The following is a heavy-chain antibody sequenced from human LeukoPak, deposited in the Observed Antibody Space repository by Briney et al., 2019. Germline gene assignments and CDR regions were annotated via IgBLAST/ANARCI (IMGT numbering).Heavy chain of an antibody. D-gene: IGHD3-3*01. CDR3: AREKRITIFGVVTGGYYFDY. CDR1: GGSISGSSYY. J-gene: IGHJ4*02. V-gene: IGHV4-39*02. Sequence: SETLSLTCTVSGGSISGSSYYWGWIRQPPGKGLEWIGSIYYSGSTYYNPSLKSRVTISVDTSKNQFSLKLSSVTAADTAVYYCAREKRITIFGVVTGGYYFDYWGQGTLVTVSS. CDR2: IYYSGST.